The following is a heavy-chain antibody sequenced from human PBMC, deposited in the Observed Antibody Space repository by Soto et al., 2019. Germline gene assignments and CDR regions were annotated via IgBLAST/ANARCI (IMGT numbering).Heavy chain of an antibody. CDR3: ARGLNKAAGGAFDV. V-gene: IGHV3-33*01. Sequence: QVQLVQSGGGAVLPGNSLRLSCAASGFPFSWAGMHWLRQTPGKGLEWVAVVSGDGRDIDYAESVRGRFSISRDNPKSTLYLQMNNLGVEDTAIYYCARGLNKAAGGAFDVWCQGTQVIVSS. CDR1: GFPFSWAG. CDR2: VSGDGRDI. J-gene: IGHJ3*01. D-gene: IGHD3-16*01.